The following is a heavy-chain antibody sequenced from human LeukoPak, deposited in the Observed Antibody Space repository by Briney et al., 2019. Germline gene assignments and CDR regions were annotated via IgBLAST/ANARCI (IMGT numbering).Heavy chain of an antibody. CDR3: AKITYYYDSSGYYDY. V-gene: IGHV3-23*01. CDR1: GFTFSSYA. D-gene: IGHD3-22*01. J-gene: IGHJ4*02. CDR2: ISGSGGST. Sequence: GGSLRLSCAASGFTFSSYAMSWVRQAPGKGLEWVSAISGSGGSTYYADSAKGRFTISRDNSKNTLYLQMNSLRAEDTAVYYCAKITYYYDSSGYYDYWGQGTLVTVSS.